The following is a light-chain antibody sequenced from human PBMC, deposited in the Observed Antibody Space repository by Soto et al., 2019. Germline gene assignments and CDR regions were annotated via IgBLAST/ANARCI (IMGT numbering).Light chain of an antibody. CDR2: GAS. CDR1: QSVSNNY. CDR3: QQYGSSGT. V-gene: IGKV3-20*01. Sequence: ESVLTQCPCTLSLSPGERATLPCRASQSVSNNYLAWYQQKPGQAPRLLIDGASNRATGIPDRFSGSGSGTDFTLTISRLEPEDFAVYYCQQYGSSGTFGQGTKVDIK. J-gene: IGKJ1*01.